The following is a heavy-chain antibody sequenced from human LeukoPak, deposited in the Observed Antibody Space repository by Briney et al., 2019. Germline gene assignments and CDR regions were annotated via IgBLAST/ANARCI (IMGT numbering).Heavy chain of an antibody. J-gene: IGHJ6*02. V-gene: IGHV1-2*04. CDR2: INPNSGGT. CDR1: GYTFTGYY. Sequence: ASVKVSCKASGYTFTGYYMHWVRQAPGQGLEWMGWINPNSGGTNYAQKFQGWVTMTRDTSITTAYMELSSLRSEDTAVYYCARGHAYYDILTGYSIYGMDVWGQGTTVTVSS. D-gene: IGHD3-9*01. CDR3: ARGHAYYDILTGYSIYGMDV.